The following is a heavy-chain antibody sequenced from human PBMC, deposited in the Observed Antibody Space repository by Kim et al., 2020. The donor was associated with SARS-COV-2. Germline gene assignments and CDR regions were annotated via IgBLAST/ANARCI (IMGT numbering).Heavy chain of an antibody. D-gene: IGHD6-19*01. CDR2: TYYRSKWYN. V-gene: IGHV6-1*01. CDR1: GDSVSSNSAA. CDR3: ARVRYSSGWYLGYYYYGMDV. J-gene: IGHJ6*02. Sequence: SQTLSLTCAISGDSVSSNSAAWNWIRQSPSRGLEWLGRTYYRSKWYNDYAVSVKSRITINPDTSKNQFSLQLNSVTPEDTAVYYCARVRYSSGWYLGYYYYGMDVWGQGTTVTVSS.